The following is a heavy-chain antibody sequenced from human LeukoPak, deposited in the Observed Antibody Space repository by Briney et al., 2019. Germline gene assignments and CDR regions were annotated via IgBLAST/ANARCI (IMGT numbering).Heavy chain of an antibody. CDR2: IYYSGST. Sequence: SETLSLTCTVSGGSISSSSYYWGWIRQPPGKGLEWIGYIYYSGSTNYNPSLKSRVTISVDTSKNQFSLKLSSVTAADTAVYYCARHYYDSSGYYPPFFDYWGQGTLVTVSS. CDR3: ARHYYDSSGYYPPFFDY. V-gene: IGHV4-61*05. CDR1: GGSISSSSYY. D-gene: IGHD3-22*01. J-gene: IGHJ4*02.